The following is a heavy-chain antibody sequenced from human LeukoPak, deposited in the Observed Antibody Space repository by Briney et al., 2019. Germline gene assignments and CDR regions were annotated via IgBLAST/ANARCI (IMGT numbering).Heavy chain of an antibody. CDR1: GFTFSSYA. D-gene: IGHD6-19*01. Sequence: PGGSLRLSCAASGFTFSSYAMSWVRQAPGKGLEWVSVISGSGGSTYYADSVKGRFTISRDNSKNTLYLQMNSLRAEDTAVYYCAKDSRAVAGTGAFGAFDIWGQGTMVTVSS. CDR3: AKDSRAVAGTGAFGAFDI. CDR2: ISGSGGST. J-gene: IGHJ3*02. V-gene: IGHV3-23*01.